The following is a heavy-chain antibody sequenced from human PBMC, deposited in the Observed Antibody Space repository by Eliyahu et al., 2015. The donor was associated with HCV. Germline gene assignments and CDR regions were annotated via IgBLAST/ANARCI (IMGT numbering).Heavy chain of an antibody. J-gene: IGHJ6*02. CDR3: AHAVVKLVDV. Sequence: QITLKESGPTLVKPSQTLTLTCTFSGFSLSTARVSVGWIRRPPGKALEWLALISWDDSKQYSPSLRSRLTLTRDTSKNQVVLTMTNMDPMDTATYYCAHAVVKLVDVWGQGTTVTVSS. CDR2: ISWDDSK. D-gene: IGHD1-1*01. V-gene: IGHV2-5*02. CDR1: GFSLSTARVS.